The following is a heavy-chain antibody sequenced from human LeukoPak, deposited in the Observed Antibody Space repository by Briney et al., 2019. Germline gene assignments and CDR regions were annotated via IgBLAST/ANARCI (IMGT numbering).Heavy chain of an antibody. CDR2: ISSSGSTI. CDR3: AVYSNYPFY. V-gene: IGHV3-11*01. CDR1: GFTFSVYY. Sequence: GGSQRLFCAASGFTFSVYYMSWIRQAPGKGLVWVSYISSSGSTIYYSDSVKGRFTISRDNPKNSLYLQMNSLRAEDTAVYYCAVYSNYPFYWGQGTLVTVSS. J-gene: IGHJ4*02. D-gene: IGHD4-11*01.